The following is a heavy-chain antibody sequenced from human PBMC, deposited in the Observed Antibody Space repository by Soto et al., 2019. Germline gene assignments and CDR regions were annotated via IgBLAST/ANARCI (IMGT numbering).Heavy chain of an antibody. V-gene: IGHV4-34*01. CDR1: GASLSDNY. CDR2: INHSGST. J-gene: IGHJ6*02. CDR3: ARGLVGLRYYYGMDV. D-gene: IGHD1-26*01. Sequence: PSETLSLTCAVYGASLSDNYCNWLRQPPGKGLEWIGEINHSGSTNYNPSLKSRVTISVDTSKNQFSLKLSSVTAADTAVYYCARGLVGLRYYYGMDVWGQGTTVTVSS.